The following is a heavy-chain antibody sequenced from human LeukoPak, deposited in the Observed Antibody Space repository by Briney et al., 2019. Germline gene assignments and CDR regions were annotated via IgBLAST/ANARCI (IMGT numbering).Heavy chain of an antibody. CDR3: ASMVRGVTHFDY. D-gene: IGHD3-10*01. J-gene: IGHJ4*02. CDR2: INSDGSST. V-gene: IGHV3-74*01. Sequence: GGSLRLSCAASGFTCSSYWMHWVRQAPGKGLVWVSRINSDGSSTSYADSVKGRFTISRDNAKNTLYLQMNSLRAEDTAVYYCASMVRGVTHFDYWGQGTLVTVSS. CDR1: GFTCSSYW.